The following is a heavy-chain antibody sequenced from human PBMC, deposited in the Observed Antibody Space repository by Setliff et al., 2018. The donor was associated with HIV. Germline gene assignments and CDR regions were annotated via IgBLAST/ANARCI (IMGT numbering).Heavy chain of an antibody. J-gene: IGHJ4*02. D-gene: IGHD2-8*01. V-gene: IGHV3-21*05. Sequence: PGGSLRLSCAASGFSFGDFTFNWVRQAPGKGLEWLCYINWRSEKYYADSVKGRFTISRDNAKNSLYLQMNSLRAEDTAVYYCASHPTVYGPPFDYWGQGTLVTVSS. CDR2: INWRSEK. CDR1: GFSFGDFT. CDR3: ASHPTVYGPPFDY.